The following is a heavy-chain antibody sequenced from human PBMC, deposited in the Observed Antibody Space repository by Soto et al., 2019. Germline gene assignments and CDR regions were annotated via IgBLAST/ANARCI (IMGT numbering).Heavy chain of an antibody. D-gene: IGHD4-4*01. V-gene: IGHV1-18*01. Sequence: ASVKVSCKASGYTFTSYGISWVRQAPGQGLEWMGWISAYNGNTNYTQKLQGRVTMTTDTSTSTAYMELRSLRSDDTAVYYCARDVSSGATVTARDFDYWGQGTLVTVSS. CDR1: GYTFTSYG. CDR2: ISAYNGNT. J-gene: IGHJ4*02. CDR3: ARDVSSGATVTARDFDY.